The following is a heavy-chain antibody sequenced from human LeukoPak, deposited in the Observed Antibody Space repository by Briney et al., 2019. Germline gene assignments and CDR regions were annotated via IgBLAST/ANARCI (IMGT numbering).Heavy chain of an antibody. D-gene: IGHD6-6*01. V-gene: IGHV3-23*01. CDR1: GFSFNNFG. Sequence: GGSLRLSCVASGFSFNNFGVSWVRQAPGKGLEWVSSISGTGGSTHYADSVKGRFTISRDNSKNTLYLQMNSLRAEDTAVYYCARTGIVARPTVWFDPWGQGTLVTVSS. CDR2: ISGTGGST. J-gene: IGHJ5*02. CDR3: ARTGIVARPTVWFDP.